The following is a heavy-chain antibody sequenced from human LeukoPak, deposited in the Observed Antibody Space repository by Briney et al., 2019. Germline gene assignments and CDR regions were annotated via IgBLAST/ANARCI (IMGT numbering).Heavy chain of an antibody. J-gene: IGHJ4*02. CDR1: GFTFSSYA. V-gene: IGHV3-23*01. CDR2: ISGSGGST. Sequence: GGSLRLSCAASGFTFSSYAMSWVRQAPGKGLEWVSAISGSGGSTYYADSVKGRFTISRDNSKNTLYLQMNSLRAEDTAVYYCAKGDSGSYYKDPYYFDYWGQRTLVTVSS. D-gene: IGHD1-26*01. CDR3: AKGDSGSYYKDPYYFDY.